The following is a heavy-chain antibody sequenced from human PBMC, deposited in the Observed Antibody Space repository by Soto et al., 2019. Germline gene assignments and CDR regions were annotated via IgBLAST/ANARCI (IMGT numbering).Heavy chain of an antibody. CDR3: ASAPEGIAVAGTDAFDI. Sequence: ASVKVSCKASGYTFTSYDINWVRQATGQGLEWMGWMNPNSGNTGYAQKFQGRVTMTRNTSISTAYMELSSLRSEDTAVYYCASAPEGIAVAGTDAFDIWGQGTMVTVSS. D-gene: IGHD6-19*01. J-gene: IGHJ3*02. CDR2: MNPNSGNT. CDR1: GYTFTSYD. V-gene: IGHV1-8*01.